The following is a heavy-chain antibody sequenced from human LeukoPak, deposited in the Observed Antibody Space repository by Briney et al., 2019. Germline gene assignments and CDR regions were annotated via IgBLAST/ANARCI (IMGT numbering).Heavy chain of an antibody. CDR1: GGSISNYY. CDR3: AREFDY. Sequence: SGTLSLTCTVSGGSISNYYWNWIRQPAGKGLEWIGRMSNSGSTNYNPSLKSRVTMSVDTSKNQFSLKLTSVTAADTAVYYCAREFDYWGQGTLVTVSS. J-gene: IGHJ4*02. CDR2: MSNSGST. V-gene: IGHV4-4*07.